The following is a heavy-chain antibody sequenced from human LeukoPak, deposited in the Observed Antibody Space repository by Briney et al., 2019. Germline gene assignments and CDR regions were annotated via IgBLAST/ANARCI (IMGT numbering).Heavy chain of an antibody. CDR1: GYSISNGYY. CDR2: IYHSGRT. V-gene: IGHV4-38-2*02. Sequence: PSETLSLTCTVSGYSISNGYYWGWMRQPPGKGLEWIGSIYHSGRTHYNPSLKSRVIISVDTSKNYFSLKLSSVTAADTAVYYCARLYLPATRFDYWGQGTLVTVSS. J-gene: IGHJ4*02. CDR3: ARLYLPATRFDY. D-gene: IGHD5-24*01.